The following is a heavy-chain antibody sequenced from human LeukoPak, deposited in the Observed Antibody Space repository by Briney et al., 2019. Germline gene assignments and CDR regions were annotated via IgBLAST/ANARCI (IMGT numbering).Heavy chain of an antibody. J-gene: IGHJ4*02. CDR1: GFTYSSYG. Sequence: GGSLRLSCAASGFTYSSYGMHWVRQAPGKGLEWVAVISYDGSNKYYADSVKGRFTISRDNSEHTLYLEMNSLRGEDTAMYYCAEDPGYTYGYSFDYWGQGTLVTVSS. CDR2: ISYDGSNK. D-gene: IGHD5-18*01. CDR3: AEDPGYTYGYSFDY. V-gene: IGHV3-30*18.